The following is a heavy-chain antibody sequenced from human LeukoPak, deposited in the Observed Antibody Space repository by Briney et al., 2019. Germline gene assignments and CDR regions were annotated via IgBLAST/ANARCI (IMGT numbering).Heavy chain of an antibody. J-gene: IGHJ4*02. D-gene: IGHD3-22*01. V-gene: IGHV3-48*01. CDR1: GFTFSSYS. CDR3: ARVLNYYDSVGYYFSY. CDR2: ISSSSSTI. Sequence: GGSVRLSCAASGFTFSSYSMNWVRQAPGKGLEWVSYISSSSSTIYYADSVKGRFTISRDNAKNTLFLQMNSLRAEDTAVYYCARVLNYYDSVGYYFSYWGQGTLVTLSS.